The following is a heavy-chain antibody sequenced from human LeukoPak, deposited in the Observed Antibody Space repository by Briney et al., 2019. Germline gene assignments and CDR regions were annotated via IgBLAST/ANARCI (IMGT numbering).Heavy chain of an antibody. D-gene: IGHD6-13*01. J-gene: IGHJ4*02. CDR1: GGSISSSSYY. Sequence: SETLSLTCTASGGSISSSSYYWGWIRQPPGKGLEWIGSIYYSGSTYYNPSLKSRVTMSVDTSRDQFSLKLSSVTAADTAVYYCAGEGFIGSSWYLLDYRGQGTLVTVSS. V-gene: IGHV4-39*07. CDR3: AGEGFIGSSWYLLDY. CDR2: IYYSGST.